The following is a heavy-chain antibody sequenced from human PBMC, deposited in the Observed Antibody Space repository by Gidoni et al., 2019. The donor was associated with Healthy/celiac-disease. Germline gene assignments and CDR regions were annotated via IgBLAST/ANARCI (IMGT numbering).Heavy chain of an antibody. CDR1: AYTFTSYG. CDR3: ARDPAPYCSGGSCPFDY. Sequence: QVLLAQSGAVVKKPSVSVIVFSNASAYTFTSYGISWVRQAPGQGLEWIGWISAYNGNANYAQKLQGRVTMTTDTSTSTAYMKLGSLRSDDTAVYYCARDPAPYCSGGSCPFDYWGQGTLVTVSS. V-gene: IGHV1-18*04. CDR2: ISAYNGNA. J-gene: IGHJ4*02. D-gene: IGHD2-15*01.